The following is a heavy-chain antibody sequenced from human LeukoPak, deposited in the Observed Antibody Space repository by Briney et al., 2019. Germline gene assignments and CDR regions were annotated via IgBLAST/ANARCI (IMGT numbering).Heavy chain of an antibody. V-gene: IGHV1-69*13. CDR3: ARVDSIGWLFDP. Sequence: GASVKVSCKASGGTFSSYAISWVRQAPGQGLEWMGGIIPIFGTANYAQKFQGRVTITADESTSTAYMELSSLRSEDTAVYYCARVDSIGWLFDPWGQGTLVTVSS. CDR2: IIPIFGTA. D-gene: IGHD6-19*01. J-gene: IGHJ5*02. CDR1: GGTFSSYA.